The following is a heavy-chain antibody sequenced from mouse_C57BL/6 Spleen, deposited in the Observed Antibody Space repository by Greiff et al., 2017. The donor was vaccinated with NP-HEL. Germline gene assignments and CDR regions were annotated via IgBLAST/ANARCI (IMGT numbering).Heavy chain of an antibody. V-gene: IGHV1-72*01. Sequence: QVQLKQPGAELVKPGASVKLSCKASGYTFTSYWMHWVKQRPGRGLEWIGRIDPNSGGTKYNEKFKSKATLTVDKPSSTAYMQLSSLTSEDSAVYYCATSYDYELDYWGQGTTLTVSS. CDR1: GYTFTSYW. CDR2: IDPNSGGT. D-gene: IGHD2-4*01. CDR3: ATSYDYELDY. J-gene: IGHJ2*01.